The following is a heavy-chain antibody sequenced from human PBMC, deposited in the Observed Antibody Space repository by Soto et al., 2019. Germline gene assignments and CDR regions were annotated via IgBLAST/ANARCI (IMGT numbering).Heavy chain of an antibody. CDR3: ARIPQWCMHCLAV. V-gene: IGHV3-21*01. CDR2: ISSSSSYI. Sequence: EVQLVESGGGLVKPGGSLRLSCAASGFTFGIFGMYWVRQAPGNGLEGVSYISSSSSYIYYADSVKGRFISSRDNVKNSLYRQMNSLRAEDTAVYYCARIPQWCMHCLAVWGQGTTVTVS. J-gene: IGHJ6*02. D-gene: IGHD2-8*01. CDR1: GFTFGIFG.